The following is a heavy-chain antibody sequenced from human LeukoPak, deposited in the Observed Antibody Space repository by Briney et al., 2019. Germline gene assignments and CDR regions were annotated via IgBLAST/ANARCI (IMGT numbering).Heavy chain of an antibody. CDR2: INVNNGNT. Sequence: GASVKVSCKASGYTFTSYGISWVRQAPGQGLEWMGWINVNNGNTNYAQKFQGRVTMTTDTSTNTAYMEVRSLRYDDTAVYYCARDGITTGSWAADLVEYWGQGTLVTVSS. D-gene: IGHD1-1*01. CDR1: GYTFTSYG. J-gene: IGHJ4*02. V-gene: IGHV1-18*01. CDR3: ARDGITTGSWAADLVEY.